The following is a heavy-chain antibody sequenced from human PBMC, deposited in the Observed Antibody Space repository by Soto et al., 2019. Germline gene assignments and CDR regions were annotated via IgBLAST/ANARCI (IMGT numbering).Heavy chain of an antibody. V-gene: IGHV3-23*01. J-gene: IGHJ4*02. D-gene: IGHD6-13*01. CDR1: GFSFSLYA. CDR3: AKRDGAAAAGIDY. CDR2: ISGTGST. Sequence: EVQLLESGGGLVQPGESLRLSCAASGFSFSLYAMTWVRQAPGKGLEWVSTISGTGSTYYADSVKGRFTIFRDNSKATVYLQMNNLRAEDTAVYYCAKRDGAAAAGIDYWGQGNLVTVSS.